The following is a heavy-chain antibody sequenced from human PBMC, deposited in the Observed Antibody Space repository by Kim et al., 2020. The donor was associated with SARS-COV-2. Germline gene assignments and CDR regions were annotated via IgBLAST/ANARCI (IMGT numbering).Heavy chain of an antibody. CDR3: AKEDKSGHFTHSAFD. CDR1: GFTFTGYA. V-gene: IGHV3-23*03. CDR2: IYAGDGAT. J-gene: IGHJ4*01. Sequence: GGSLRLSCVASGFTFTGYAMSWVRQAPGKGLEWVSLIYAGDGATTYANSVKGRFTISRDNSKNTLYLQMTTLRADDTAVYFCAKEDKSGHFTHSAFD. D-gene: IGHD3-3*01.